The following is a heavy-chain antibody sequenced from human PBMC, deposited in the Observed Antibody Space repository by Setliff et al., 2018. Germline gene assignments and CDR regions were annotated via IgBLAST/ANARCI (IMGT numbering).Heavy chain of an antibody. Sequence: GSLRLSCAASGFGVSSNYMSWVRQAPGKGLEWVSVIFSGRNTYNADSVKGRFTISRDNSKNTVYLQMNSLRAEDTAVYYCARESYYYDSSGYSMGAFDIWGQGTTVTVSS. J-gene: IGHJ3*02. CDR2: IFSGRNT. V-gene: IGHV3-53*01. D-gene: IGHD3-22*01. CDR3: ARESYYYDSSGYSMGAFDI. CDR1: GFGVSSNY.